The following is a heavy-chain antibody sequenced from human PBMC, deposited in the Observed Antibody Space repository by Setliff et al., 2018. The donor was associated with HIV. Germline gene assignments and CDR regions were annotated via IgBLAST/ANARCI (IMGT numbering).Heavy chain of an antibody. J-gene: IGHJ5*02. D-gene: IGHD3-16*01. CDR2: ISQTRST. V-gene: IGHV4-34*01. Sequence: SETLSLTCTVSGGSISGFYWVWIRQSPGKGLEWIGDISQTRSTNYDPSLKSRVTISLDTSKNQLSLKLTSVSAADTAVYYCARGRLRTVTSLIKKRASYTWLDPWGQGTLVTVSS. CDR1: GGSISGFY. CDR3: ARGRLRTVTSLIKKRASYTWLDP.